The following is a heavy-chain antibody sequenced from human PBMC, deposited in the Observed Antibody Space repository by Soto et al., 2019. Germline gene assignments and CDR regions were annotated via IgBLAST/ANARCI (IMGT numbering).Heavy chain of an antibody. CDR3: AGGTDYRWVL. D-gene: IGHD4-4*01. CDR1: GTSISSYW. V-gene: IGHV4-4*02. J-gene: IGHJ6*02. CDR2: IHHSGST. Sequence: SETLSLTCTVSGTSISSYWWSWVRQPPGKGLEWIGEIHHSGSTNYNPSLRSRVTMSVDTSKNQFSLKLNSLTAADAAVYYCAGGTDYRWVLWGQGTTVTVSS.